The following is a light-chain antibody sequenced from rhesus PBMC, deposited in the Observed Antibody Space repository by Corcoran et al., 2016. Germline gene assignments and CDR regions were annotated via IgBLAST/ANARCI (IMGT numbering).Light chain of an antibody. CDR3: CSYAGSYSFYI. CDR1: SSDIGGYNF. CDR2: EVS. J-gene: IGLJ1*01. Sequence: QAALTQPRSVSGSPGQSVTISCTGTSSDIGGYNFVSWYQMHPGTAPKRMIYEVSKRPSGVSDRFSGSKSGNTASLTISGLQAEDEADYYCCSYAGSYSFYIFGGGTRLTVL. V-gene: IGLV2-32*01.